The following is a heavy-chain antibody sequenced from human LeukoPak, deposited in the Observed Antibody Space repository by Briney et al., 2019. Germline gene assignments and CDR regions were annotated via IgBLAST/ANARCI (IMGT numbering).Heavy chain of an antibody. D-gene: IGHD1-20*01. Sequence: PGGSLRLSCAASGFTFSSYAMHWVRQAPGKGLEWVAVISYDGSNKYYADSVKGRFTISRDNSKNTLYLQMNSLRAEDTVVYYCASDRYNWNHGAFDIWGQGTMVTVSS. CDR3: ASDRYNWNHGAFDI. J-gene: IGHJ3*02. CDR1: GFTFSSYA. CDR2: ISYDGSNK. V-gene: IGHV3-30-3*01.